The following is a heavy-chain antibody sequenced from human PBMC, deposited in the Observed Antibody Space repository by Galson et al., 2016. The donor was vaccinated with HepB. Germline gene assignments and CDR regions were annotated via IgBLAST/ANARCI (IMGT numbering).Heavy chain of an antibody. Sequence: SVKVSCKASGYPFSSYSIHWVRQAPGQGLEWMGLLNPTGSNTLYAQKFQGRVTLTRDTSTSTVYMELSRLRSDDTVVYYYARGGVTTVVSPPLNWFDPWGQGTLVTVSS. D-gene: IGHD4-23*01. J-gene: IGHJ5*02. CDR1: GYPFSSYS. CDR3: ARGGVTTVVSPPLNWFDP. V-gene: IGHV1-46*01. CDR2: LNPTGSNT.